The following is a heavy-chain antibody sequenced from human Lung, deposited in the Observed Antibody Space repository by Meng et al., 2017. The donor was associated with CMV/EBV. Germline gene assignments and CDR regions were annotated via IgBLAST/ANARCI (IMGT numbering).Heavy chain of an antibody. CDR2: ISYDGSNK. J-gene: IGHJ6*02. CDR3: VRGQGGESMIAVLIERFVMDV. CDR1: GFTFNTYA. Sequence: GGSXRLSCAASGFTFNTYAMHWVRQAPGKGLEWVAVISYDGSNKYTADSVQGRLTISRDNSKNNLYLQMNSLTVEDTAVYYCVRGQGGESMIAVLIERFVMDVXGQGXTVTVSS. D-gene: IGHD3-22*01. V-gene: IGHV3-30*04.